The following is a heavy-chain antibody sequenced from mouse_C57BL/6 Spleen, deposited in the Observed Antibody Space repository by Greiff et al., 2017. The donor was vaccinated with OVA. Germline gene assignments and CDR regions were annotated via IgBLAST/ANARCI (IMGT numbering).Heavy chain of an antibody. CDR1: GFTIKDYY. CDR3: TTFYGGSHYD. CDR2: IDPEGGDT. Sequence: EVQLQQSGAELVRPGASVKLSCTASGFTIKDYYMHWVKQRPEQGLEWIGRIDPEGGDTEYDPKFQGKATMTADTSSITAYLQLSSLTSEDTAVYYCTTFYGGSHYDWGQGTTLTVSS. D-gene: IGHD1-1*01. V-gene: IGHV14-1*01. J-gene: IGHJ2*01.